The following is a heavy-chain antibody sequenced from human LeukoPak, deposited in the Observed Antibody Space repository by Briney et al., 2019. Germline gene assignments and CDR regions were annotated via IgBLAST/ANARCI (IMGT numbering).Heavy chain of an antibody. J-gene: IGHJ4*02. V-gene: IGHV3-15*07. CDR2: VKSRSDGGTA. CDR1: GFSFSNTW. D-gene: IGHD4-17*01. Sequence: PGGSLRLSCAASGFSFSNTWMNWIRLAPGKGLEWVGRVKSRSDGGTAEYAAPVKGRFTISRDDSKSTLYVEMSSLKIEDTALYYCPPGGKDYVHWGQGTLVTVSS. CDR3: PPGGKDYVH.